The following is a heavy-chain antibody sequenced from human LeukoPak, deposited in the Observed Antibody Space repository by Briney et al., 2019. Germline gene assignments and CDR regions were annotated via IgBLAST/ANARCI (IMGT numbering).Heavy chain of an antibody. CDR3: GRGSRGTTMFYYYYMDV. Sequence: GGSLRLSCTASGFPFSDYAMNWVRQAPGEGLEWVAGVSDCGSTTYSADSVKGRFTISRDDSKNTLYLHMNSLRVDDTAIYYCGRGSRGTTMFYYYYMDVWGKGTTVIVSS. D-gene: IGHD3-10*01. CDR2: VSDCGSTT. J-gene: IGHJ6*03. CDR1: GFPFSDYA. V-gene: IGHV3-23*01.